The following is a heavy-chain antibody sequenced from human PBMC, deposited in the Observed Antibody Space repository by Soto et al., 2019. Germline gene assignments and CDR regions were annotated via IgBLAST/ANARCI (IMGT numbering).Heavy chain of an antibody. Sequence: QVQLVQSGAEVKKPGSSVKVSCKASGGTFSSYAISWVRQAPGQGLEWMGGIIPIFGTANYAQKFQGRVTIPADESTSTDYMELISLRSEDTAVYYCARVGCGGDCSGYWGQGTLVTVSS. CDR1: GGTFSSYA. J-gene: IGHJ4*02. V-gene: IGHV1-69*12. CDR2: IIPIFGTA. CDR3: ARVGCGGDCSGY. D-gene: IGHD2-21*02.